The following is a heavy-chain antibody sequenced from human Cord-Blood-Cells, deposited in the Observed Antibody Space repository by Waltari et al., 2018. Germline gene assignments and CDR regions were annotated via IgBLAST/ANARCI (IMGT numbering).Heavy chain of an antibody. CDR2: ISSSGSTI. D-gene: IGHD4-17*01. V-gene: IGHV3-48*03. J-gene: IGHJ5*02. CDR1: GCTFSSYE. CDR3: ATDTTVTTNWFDP. Sequence: EVQLVESGGGLVQPGGSLRLSCAASGCTFSSYEMNWVRQAPGKGLEWVSYISSSGSTIYYADSVKGRFTISRDNAKNSLYLQMNSLRAEDTAVYYCATDTTVTTNWFDPWGQGTLVTVSS.